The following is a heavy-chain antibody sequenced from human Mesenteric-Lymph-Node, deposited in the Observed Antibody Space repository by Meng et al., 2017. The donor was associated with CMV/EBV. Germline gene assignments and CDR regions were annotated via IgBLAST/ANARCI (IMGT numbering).Heavy chain of an antibody. D-gene: IGHD6-13*01. J-gene: IGHJ6*02. V-gene: IGHV3-9*01. CDR2: VSWNGDSI. CDR1: GFTFDEYV. Sequence: GGSLRLSCAASGFTFDEYVTHWVRQAPGKGLEWVSGVSWNGDSIGYADSVKGRFTISRDNAKNMLYLQMNSLRPEDTAVYYCVRDRGGQLIFGMDVWGQGTTVTVSS. CDR3: VRDRGGQLIFGMDV.